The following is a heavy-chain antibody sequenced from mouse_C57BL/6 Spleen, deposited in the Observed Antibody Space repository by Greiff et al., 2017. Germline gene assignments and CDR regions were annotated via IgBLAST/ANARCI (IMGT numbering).Heavy chain of an antibody. D-gene: IGHD2-10*01. Sequence: VKLQESGAELVRPGASVTLSCKASGYTFTDYEMHWVKQTPVHGLEWIGAIDPETGGTAYNQKFKGKAILTADKSSSTAYMELRSLTSEDSAVYYCTRNLLLDYWGQGTTLTVSS. CDR3: TRNLLLDY. CDR1: GYTFTDYE. V-gene: IGHV1-15*01. J-gene: IGHJ2*01. CDR2: IDPETGGT.